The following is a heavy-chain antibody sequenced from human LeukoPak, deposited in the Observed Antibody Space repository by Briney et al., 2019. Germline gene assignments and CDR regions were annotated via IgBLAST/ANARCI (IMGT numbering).Heavy chain of an antibody. J-gene: IGHJ4*02. CDR3: ARERLVRGPVTPLYYFDY. Sequence: GASVKVSCKASGYTFTTYDINWVRQATGQGLEWMGWMNPNSANTGYAQKFQGRVTITRNTSISTAYMELNSLRSDDTAVYYCARERLVRGPVTPLYYFDYWGQGVLVTVSS. V-gene: IGHV1-8*01. D-gene: IGHD1-26*01. CDR2: MNPNSANT. CDR1: GYTFTTYD.